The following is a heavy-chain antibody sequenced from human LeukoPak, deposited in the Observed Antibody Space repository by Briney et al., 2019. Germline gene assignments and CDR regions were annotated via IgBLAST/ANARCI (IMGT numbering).Heavy chain of an antibody. V-gene: IGHV3-9*01. CDR3: AKGSMVRGVKHEPNYYYYGMDV. J-gene: IGHJ6*02. CDR1: GFTFDDYA. D-gene: IGHD3-10*01. CDR2: ISWNRGSI. Sequence: GRSLRLSCAASGFTFDDYAMHWVRQAPGKGLEWVSGISWNRGSIGYADSVKGRFTISRDDAKNSLYLQMNSLRAEDTALYYCAKGSMVRGVKHEPNYYYYGMDVWGQGTTVTVSS.